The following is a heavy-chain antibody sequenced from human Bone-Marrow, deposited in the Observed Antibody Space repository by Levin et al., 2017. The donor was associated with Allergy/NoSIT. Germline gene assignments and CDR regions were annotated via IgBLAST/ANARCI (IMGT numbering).Heavy chain of an antibody. D-gene: IGHD3-22*01. CDR2: ISGSGGST. CDR3: AKISMIVVVITHFDY. J-gene: IGHJ4*02. Sequence: GESLKISCAASGFTFSSYAMSWVRQAPGKGLEWVSAISGSGGSTYYADSVKGRFTISRDNSKNTLYLQMNSLRAEDTAVYYCAKISMIVVVITHFDYWGQATLVTVSS. CDR1: GFTFSSYA. V-gene: IGHV3-23*01.